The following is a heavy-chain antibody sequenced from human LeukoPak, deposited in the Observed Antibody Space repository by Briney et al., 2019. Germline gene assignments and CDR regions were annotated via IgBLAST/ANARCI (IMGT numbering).Heavy chain of an antibody. CDR3: ARDGGYSGYDADC. Sequence: GGSLRLSCAASGFTFSTYSMKWVRQAPGKGLEWVSYISDSSAMYYADSVRGRFTISRENAQNSLFLQMNSLRAEDTAVYYCARDGGYSGYDADCWGQGTLVTVSS. CDR2: ISDSSAM. CDR1: GFTFSTYS. D-gene: IGHD5-12*01. V-gene: IGHV3-48*01. J-gene: IGHJ4*02.